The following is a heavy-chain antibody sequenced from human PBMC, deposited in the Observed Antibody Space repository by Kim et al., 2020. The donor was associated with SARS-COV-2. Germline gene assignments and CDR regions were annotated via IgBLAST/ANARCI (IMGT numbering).Heavy chain of an antibody. CDR3: ARDRRSRGVVIRDYYYGMDV. Sequence: SETLSLTCTVSGGSVSSGSYYWSWIRQPPGKGLEWIGYIYYSGSTNYNPSLKSRVTISVDTSKNQFSLKLSSVTAADTAVYYCARDRRSRGVVIRDYYYGMDVWGQGTTVTVSS. CDR1: GGSVSSGSYY. J-gene: IGHJ6*02. CDR2: IYYSGST. V-gene: IGHV4-61*01. D-gene: IGHD3-3*01.